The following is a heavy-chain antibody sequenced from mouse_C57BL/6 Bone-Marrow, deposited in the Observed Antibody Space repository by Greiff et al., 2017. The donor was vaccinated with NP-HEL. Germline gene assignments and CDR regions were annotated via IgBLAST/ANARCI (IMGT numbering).Heavy chain of an antibody. D-gene: IGHD2-3*01. J-gene: IGHJ4*01. V-gene: IGHV3-1*01. CDR3: AREIYDGYYRAMDY. CDR2: ISYSGST. CDR1: GYSITSGYD. Sequence: EVHLVESGPGMVKPSQSLSLTCTVTGYSITSGYDWHWIRHFPGNKLEWMCYISYSGSTNYNPSLKSRISITHDTSKNHFFLKLNSVTTEDTATYYCAREIYDGYYRAMDYWGQGTSVTVSS.